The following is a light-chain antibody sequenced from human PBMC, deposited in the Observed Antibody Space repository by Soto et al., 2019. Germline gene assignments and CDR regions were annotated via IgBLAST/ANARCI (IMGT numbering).Light chain of an antibody. CDR3: QQYKNWPPWT. CDR2: GAS. V-gene: IGKV3-15*01. CDR1: QSVGSK. J-gene: IGKJ1*01. Sequence: ELVMTQYPATLSVSPGERATLSCSASQSVGSKLARYQQKPGQAPRLLIYGASTSATGIPARFSGGGSGTDFTLTISRLQSEDFAVYYCQQYKNWPPWTFGQGNKVEIK.